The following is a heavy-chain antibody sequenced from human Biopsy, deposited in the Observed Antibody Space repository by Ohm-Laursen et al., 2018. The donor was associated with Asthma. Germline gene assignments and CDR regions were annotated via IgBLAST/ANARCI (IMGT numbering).Heavy chain of an antibody. V-gene: IGHV1-69*01. Sequence: SSVKVSCKASGGTFSNYAISWVRQAPGQGLEWMGGIIPMFGTTNYAQKFQGRVTITADESTSTAYMELSSLRSDDTAVYYCASPTYCSGSSCINNYYYALNVWGQGTTVTVSS. CDR3: ASPTYCSGSSCINNYYYALNV. CDR1: GGTFSNYA. CDR2: IIPMFGTT. D-gene: IGHD2-15*01. J-gene: IGHJ6*02.